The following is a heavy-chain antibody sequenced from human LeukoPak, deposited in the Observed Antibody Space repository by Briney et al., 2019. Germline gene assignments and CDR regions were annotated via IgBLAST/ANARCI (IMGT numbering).Heavy chain of an antibody. Sequence: GGSLRLSCEASGFTFSDYAMHWVRQAPGKGLEWVAVISYDGSNKYYADSVKGRFTISRDNSKNTLYLQMNSLRAEDTAVYYCARDLEVRGVLGYYGMDVWGKGTTVTVSS. J-gene: IGHJ6*04. CDR2: ISYDGSNK. D-gene: IGHD3-10*01. CDR3: ARDLEVRGVLGYYGMDV. V-gene: IGHV3-30*04. CDR1: GFTFSDYA.